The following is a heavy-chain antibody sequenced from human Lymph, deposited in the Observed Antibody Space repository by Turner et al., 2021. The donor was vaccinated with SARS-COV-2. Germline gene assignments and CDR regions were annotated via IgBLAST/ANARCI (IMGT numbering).Heavy chain of an antibody. CDR1: GFTFSSYT. V-gene: IGHV3-23*01. D-gene: IGHD2-15*01. CDR3: AKDGYDGIYCGGGSCYSGWFDP. CDR2: ISGSGAST. Sequence: EVQLLESGGGLVQPGGSLRLPCAASGFTFSSYTMSWVRQAPGKGLEWGSAISGSGASTYYADSVKGRFTISRDNSKNTLYLQMNSLRVEDTAVYYCAKDGYDGIYCGGGSCYSGWFDPWGQGTLVTVSS. J-gene: IGHJ5*02.